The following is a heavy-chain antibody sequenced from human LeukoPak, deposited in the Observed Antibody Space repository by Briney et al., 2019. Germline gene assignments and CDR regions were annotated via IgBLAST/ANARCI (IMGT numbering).Heavy chain of an antibody. D-gene: IGHD6-6*01. V-gene: IGHV1-2*06. CDR3: ARRGYSSSSHQYYFDY. CDR1: GYTFTGYY. J-gene: IGHJ4*02. Sequence: ASVTVSCKASGYTFTGYYMHWVRQAPGQGLEWMGRINPNSGGTNYAQKFQGRVTMTRDTSISTAYMELSRLRSDDTAVYYCARRGYSSSSHQYYFDYWGQGTLVTVSS. CDR2: INPNSGGT.